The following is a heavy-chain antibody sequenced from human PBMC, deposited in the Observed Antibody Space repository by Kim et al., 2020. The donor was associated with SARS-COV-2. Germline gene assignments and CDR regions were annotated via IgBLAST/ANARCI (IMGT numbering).Heavy chain of an antibody. CDR1: GYTFTAYN. J-gene: IGHJ5*02. CDR2: INTNTGSP. V-gene: IGHV7-4-1*02. D-gene: IGHD6-19*01. Sequence: ASVKVSCKASGYTFTAYNINWVRQAPGQGLEWMGWINTNTGSPTYARGFTGRFGFSLDTSVSTAYLQITGVEAEDTAVYYCARYLAVAGWQTNYFDPWGQ. CDR3: ARYLAVAGWQTNYFDP.